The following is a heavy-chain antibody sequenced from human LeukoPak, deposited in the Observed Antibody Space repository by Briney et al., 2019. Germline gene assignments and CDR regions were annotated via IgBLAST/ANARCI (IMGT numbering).Heavy chain of an antibody. CDR1: GFTFNDYA. J-gene: IGHJ4*02. CDR2: VKGDGVTA. V-gene: IGHV3-43*02. D-gene: IGHD6-19*01. Sequence: GGSLRLSCAASGFTFNDYAIHWVRQAPGKGLEWVARVKGDGVTADYANSVKGRFTVSRDNSKTSLYLQMSNLRTEDTALYYCVRDTGSGWDFDYWGQGNLVTVSS. CDR3: VRDTGSGWDFDY.